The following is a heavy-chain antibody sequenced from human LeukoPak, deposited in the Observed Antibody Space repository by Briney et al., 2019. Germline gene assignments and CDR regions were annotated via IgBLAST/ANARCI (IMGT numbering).Heavy chain of an antibody. CDR2: ISVYSGNT. CDR3: ARPLGAYYYYGMDV. CDR1: GYTFTSYG. J-gene: IGHJ6*02. V-gene: IGHV1-18*01. D-gene: IGHD1-26*01. Sequence: WASVKVSCKASGYTFTSYGISWVRQAPGQGREWMGWISVYSGNTNYAQKLQGRVTMTTDTSTSTAYMELRSLRSDDTAVYYCARPLGAYYYYGMDVWGQGTTVTVSS.